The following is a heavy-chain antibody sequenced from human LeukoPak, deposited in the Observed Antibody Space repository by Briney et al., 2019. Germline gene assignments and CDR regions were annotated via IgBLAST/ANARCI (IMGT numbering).Heavy chain of an antibody. CDR1: GFSFSSYG. CDR2: ISRDSSYI. CDR3: ARGYYYDSSGYSFFDY. Sequence: GGSLRLSCAASGFSFSSYGVTWVRQSPGKGLEWVSSISRDSSYIYYADSVKGRFTISRDNAQNSLYLQLDSLRVEDTAVYYCARGYYYDSSGYSFFDYWGQGTLVTVSS. D-gene: IGHD3-22*01. V-gene: IGHV3-21*03. J-gene: IGHJ4*02.